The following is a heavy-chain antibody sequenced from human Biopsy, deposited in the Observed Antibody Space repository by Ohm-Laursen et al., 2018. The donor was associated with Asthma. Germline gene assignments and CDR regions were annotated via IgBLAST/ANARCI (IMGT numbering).Heavy chain of an antibody. J-gene: IGHJ3*01. V-gene: IGHV1-3*04. Sequence: ATVKISCKASGYTFIGCHIHWMRQAPEQRLEWMGWVNTGNGDTKYSQKFQGRVTITRDTSASTAYMELRSLRSEDTATYYCARTYYDFLTGQVKDVFGVWGQGTMVTVSS. CDR3: ARTYYDFLTGQVKDVFGV. D-gene: IGHD3-9*01. CDR2: VNTGNGDT. CDR1: GYTFIGCH.